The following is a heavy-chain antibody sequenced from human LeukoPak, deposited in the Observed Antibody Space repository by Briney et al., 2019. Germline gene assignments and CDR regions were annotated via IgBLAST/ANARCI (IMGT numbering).Heavy chain of an antibody. CDR2: IYYSGST. CDR3: ARCHYSSGNWFDP. Sequence: SETLSLTCSVSGGSISSGSYYWGWIRQSPGKGLEWIGNIYYSGSTYYNPSLKSRVSISVDTSKNQFSLKLNSVTAADTAIYYCARCHYSSGNWFDPWGQGTLVTVSS. J-gene: IGHJ5*02. V-gene: IGHV4-39*01. CDR1: GGSISSGSYY. D-gene: IGHD2-21*01.